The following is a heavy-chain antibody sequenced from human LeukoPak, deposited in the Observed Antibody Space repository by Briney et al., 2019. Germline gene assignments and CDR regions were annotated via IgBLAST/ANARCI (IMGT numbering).Heavy chain of an antibody. V-gene: IGHV4-59*01. J-gene: IGHJ5*02. CDR3: ARVEGSFTIFGVVTWFDP. CDR1: GGSISSYY. Sequence: SETLYLTCTVSGGSISSYYWSWIRQPPGKGLEWIGYIYCSGSTNYNPSLKSRVTISVDTSKNQFSLKLSSVTAADTAVYYCARVEGSFTIFGVVTWFDPWGQGTLVTVSS. CDR2: IYCSGST. D-gene: IGHD3-3*01.